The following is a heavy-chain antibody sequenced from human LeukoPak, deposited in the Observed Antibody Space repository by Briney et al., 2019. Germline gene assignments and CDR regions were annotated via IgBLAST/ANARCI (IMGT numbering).Heavy chain of an antibody. CDR1: GGSISSGGYS. CDR3: ARGGAFEGVMRCYYYGMDV. Sequence: SETLSLTCAVSGGSISSGGYSWSWIRQPPGKGLEWIGYIYHSGSTYYNPSLKSRVTISVDRSKNQFSLKLSSVTAADTAVYYCARGGAFEGVMRCYYYGMDVWGQGTTVTVSS. J-gene: IGHJ6*02. CDR2: IYHSGST. V-gene: IGHV4-30-2*01. D-gene: IGHD3-16*01.